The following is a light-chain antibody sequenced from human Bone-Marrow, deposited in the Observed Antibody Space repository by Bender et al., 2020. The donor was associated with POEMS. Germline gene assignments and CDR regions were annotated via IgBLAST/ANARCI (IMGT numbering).Light chain of an antibody. J-gene: IGLJ2*01. Sequence: SYVLTQPPSLSVAPGQTARITCVEGDIGGKTVVWYQQRPGQAPVLVLYDDRVRPSGIPERFSGSNSGNSATLTIRWVEAGDEADYYCQVWDSGSGVVFGGGTSLTVL. CDR2: DDR. CDR3: QVWDSGSGVV. CDR1: DIGGKT. V-gene: IGLV3-21*02.